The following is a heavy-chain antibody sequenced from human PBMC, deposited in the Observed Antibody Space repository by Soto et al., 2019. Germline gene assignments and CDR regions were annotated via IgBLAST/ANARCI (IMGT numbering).Heavy chain of an antibody. Sequence: QVQLQESGPGLVKPSETLSLTCTVSGGSVSSGSYYWSWIRQPPGKGLEWIGYSYYSGSTNYNPSIKSRVTISVDTSKNQFSLKLSSVTAADTAVYYCAREADYSSLDYWGQGTLVTVPS. D-gene: IGHD3-22*01. CDR1: GGSVSSGSYY. J-gene: IGHJ4*02. CDR2: SYYSGST. CDR3: AREADYSSLDY. V-gene: IGHV4-61*01.